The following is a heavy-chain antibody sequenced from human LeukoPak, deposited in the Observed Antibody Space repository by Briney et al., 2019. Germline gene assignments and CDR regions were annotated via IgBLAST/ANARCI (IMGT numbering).Heavy chain of an antibody. Sequence: WGSLRLSCAASGFTVSSNYMSWVRQAPGKGLEWVSVIYSGGSTYYADSVKGRFTISRDNSKNTLYLQMNSLRAEDTAVYYCARDPNSGWYGVFDYWGQGTLVTVSS. CDR2: IYSGGST. CDR1: GFTVSSNY. D-gene: IGHD6-19*01. J-gene: IGHJ4*02. V-gene: IGHV3-53*01. CDR3: ARDPNSGWYGVFDY.